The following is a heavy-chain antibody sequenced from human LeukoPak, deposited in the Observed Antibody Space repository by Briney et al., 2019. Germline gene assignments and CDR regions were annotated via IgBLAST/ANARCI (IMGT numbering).Heavy chain of an antibody. Sequence: GGSLRLSCAASGFTFSSYWMSWVRQAPGKGLEWVSVIYGGGTTYYADSVKGRFTISRDNSKNTVYLQMNSLRAEDTAVYYCARGDNWFDPWGQGTLVTVSS. CDR1: GFTFSSYW. CDR3: ARGDNWFDP. CDR2: IYGGGTT. V-gene: IGHV3-53*01. J-gene: IGHJ5*02.